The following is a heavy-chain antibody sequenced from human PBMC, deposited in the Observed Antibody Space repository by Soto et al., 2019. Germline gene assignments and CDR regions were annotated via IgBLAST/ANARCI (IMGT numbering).Heavy chain of an antibody. V-gene: IGHV3-74*01. Sequence: QPGGSLRLSCAASGFTFSNFWMHWVRQAPGKGLVWVSRISPDGSTTSYADSVKGRFTISRDNAKSTLYLQMNSLRAEDTAVYYCADSWLPTSHWGLGTLVTVSS. J-gene: IGHJ4*02. CDR3: ADSWLPTSH. D-gene: IGHD5-12*01. CDR1: GFTFSNFW. CDR2: ISPDGSTT.